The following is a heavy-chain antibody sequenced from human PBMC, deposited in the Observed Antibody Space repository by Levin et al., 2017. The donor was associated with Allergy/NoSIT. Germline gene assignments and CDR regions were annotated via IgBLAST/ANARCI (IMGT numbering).Heavy chain of an antibody. V-gene: IGHV3-7*01. CDR1: GFTFSRDW. CDR3: VSISFGGVDNWYFDL. D-gene: IGHD3-16*01. J-gene: IGHJ2*01. Sequence: QPGGSLRLSCAASGFTFSRDWMSWVRQGPGKGLEWVGNIKEDGSEKYYVDSVKGRFTISRDNAKNSLYLQMNSLRAEDTAVYYCVSISFGGVDNWYFDLWGRGTLVTVSS. CDR2: IKEDGSEK.